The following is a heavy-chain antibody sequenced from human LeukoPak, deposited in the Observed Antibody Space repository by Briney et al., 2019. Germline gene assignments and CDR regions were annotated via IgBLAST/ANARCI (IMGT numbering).Heavy chain of an antibody. V-gene: IGHV3-48*01. J-gene: IGHJ4*02. CDR2: ISSSSSTI. D-gene: IGHD4-17*01. Sequence: GGSLRLSCAASGFTFSSYSMNWVRQAPGKGLEWVSYISSSSSTIYYADFAKGRFTISRDNAKNSLYLQMNSLRAEDTAVYYCARGGYGDYDYWGQGTLVTVSS. CDR3: ARGGYGDYDY. CDR1: GFTFSSYS.